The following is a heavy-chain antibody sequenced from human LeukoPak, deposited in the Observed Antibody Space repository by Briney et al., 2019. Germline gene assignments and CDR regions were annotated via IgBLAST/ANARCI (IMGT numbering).Heavy chain of an antibody. Sequence: PGGSLRLSCAASGFTFSSYAMSWVRQAPGKGLEWVSAISGSGGATYYPDSVRGRFTISRDNSKNTLYLQVSSLRAEDTAVYYCAKILFGESTYDAFDIWGQGTIVTVSS. J-gene: IGHJ3*02. D-gene: IGHD3-10*01. CDR1: GFTFSSYA. CDR2: ISGSGGAT. CDR3: AKILFGESTYDAFDI. V-gene: IGHV3-23*01.